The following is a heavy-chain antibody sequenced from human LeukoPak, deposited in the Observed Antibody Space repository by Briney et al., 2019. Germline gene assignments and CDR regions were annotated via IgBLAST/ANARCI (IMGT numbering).Heavy chain of an antibody. Sequence: PSETLSLTCTVSGGSVSSGSYYWSWIRQPPGKGLEWIGYIYYSGSTNYNPSLKSRVAMSVDTSKNQFSLELSSVTAADTAVYYCARVWYGGNPYLDFWGQGTLVTVSS. CDR1: GGSVSSGSYY. J-gene: IGHJ4*02. CDR3: ARVWYGGNPYLDF. CDR2: IYYSGST. V-gene: IGHV4-61*01. D-gene: IGHD4-23*01.